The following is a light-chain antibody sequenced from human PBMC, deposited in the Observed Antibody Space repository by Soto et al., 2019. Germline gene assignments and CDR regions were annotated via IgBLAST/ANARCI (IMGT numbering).Light chain of an antibody. Sequence: DIHMTQSPSTLSASVGDRVTITCRASQSMSRWLAWYQQKPGKAPKLLIYKASRLESGVTSRFSGSGSGTEFILNISSLQPDDFATDYCQQYNSYPVLFGQATKVDIK. CDR2: KAS. V-gene: IGKV1-5*03. CDR3: QQYNSYPVL. CDR1: QSMSRW. J-gene: IGKJ1*01.